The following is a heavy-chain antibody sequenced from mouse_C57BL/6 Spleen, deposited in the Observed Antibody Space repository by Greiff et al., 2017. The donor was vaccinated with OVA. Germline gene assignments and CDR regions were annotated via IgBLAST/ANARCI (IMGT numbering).Heavy chain of an antibody. CDR1: GYSFTGYY. Sequence: VQLQQSGPELVKPGASVKISCKASGYSFTGYYMNWVKQSPEKSLEWIGEINPSTGGTTYNQKFKAKATLTVDKSSSTAYMQLKSLTSEDSAVYYCARVANWDPSSYWYFDVWGTGTTVTVSA. CDR2: INPSTGGT. V-gene: IGHV1-42*01. CDR3: ARVANWDPSSYWYFDV. D-gene: IGHD4-1*01. J-gene: IGHJ1*03.